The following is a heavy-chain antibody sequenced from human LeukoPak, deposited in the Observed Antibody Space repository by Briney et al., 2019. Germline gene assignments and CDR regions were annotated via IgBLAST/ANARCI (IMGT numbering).Heavy chain of an antibody. D-gene: IGHD3-22*01. CDR1: GGSISSGPYY. Sequence: SETLSLTCTVSGGSISSGPYYWGWIRQPPGKGLEWIGNIYYGENTYYNPSLKSRVAISIDTSKNQFYLKLSSLTAADTAVYYCARRDDSSGYHKIFDYWGPGTLVTVSS. CDR3: ARRDDSSGYHKIFDY. J-gene: IGHJ4*02. V-gene: IGHV4-39*01. CDR2: IYYGENT.